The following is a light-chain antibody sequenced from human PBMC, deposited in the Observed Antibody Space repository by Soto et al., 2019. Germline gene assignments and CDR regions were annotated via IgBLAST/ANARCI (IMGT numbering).Light chain of an antibody. CDR1: QSVLYSSNNQNF. J-gene: IGKJ4*01. CDR3: QQYYSTPLP. CDR2: SAS. Sequence: DIMMTQSPDSLAVSLGERATINCKSSQSVLYSSNNQNFLAWYQQKPGQPPKLLIYSASTRKSGVPDRFSGSGSGTAFTLTISSPQAEDAAVYYCQQYYSTPLPFGGGTKVEIK. V-gene: IGKV4-1*01.